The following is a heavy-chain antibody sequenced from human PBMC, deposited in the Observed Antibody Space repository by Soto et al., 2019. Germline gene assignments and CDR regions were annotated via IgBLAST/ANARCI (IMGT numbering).Heavy chain of an antibody. Sequence: ASVKVSCKASGYTFTDYAVQWVRQAPGQRLEWMGWINPGNGNTRYSQNFQHRVTITRDTSASTAYMELSSLRSEDTAVYYCARSLVRGYRGYESSGFDYWGQGTLVTVSS. D-gene: IGHD5-12*01. CDR1: GYTFTDYA. CDR3: ARSLVRGYRGYESSGFDY. CDR2: INPGNGNT. J-gene: IGHJ4*02. V-gene: IGHV1-3*01.